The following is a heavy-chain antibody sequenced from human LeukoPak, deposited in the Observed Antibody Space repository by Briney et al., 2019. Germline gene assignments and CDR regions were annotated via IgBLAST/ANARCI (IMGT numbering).Heavy chain of an antibody. V-gene: IGHV3-30-3*01. CDR1: GFTFSNYA. CDR2: ISYDGGNK. CDR3: ARDPSSNYFDY. J-gene: IGHJ4*02. D-gene: IGHD6-13*01. Sequence: GRSLRLSCAASGFTFSNYAMHWVRQAPGKGLEWVAVISYDGGNKYYADSVKGRFTISRDNSRNTLYLQMNSLRAEDTAVYYCARDPSSNYFDYWGQGTLVTVSS.